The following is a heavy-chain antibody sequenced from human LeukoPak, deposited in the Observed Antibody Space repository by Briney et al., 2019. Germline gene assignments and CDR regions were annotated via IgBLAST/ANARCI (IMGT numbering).Heavy chain of an antibody. Sequence: GGSLRLSCAASGFIFSNYDMAWVRQSPGKGLEWVSGLSADGETSYYADSVKGRFAISRDIPKNTLYLQMNSLRAEDTAVYYCAKSTYTSLYCSGGSCYSADYWGQGTLVTVSS. CDR1: GFIFSNYD. V-gene: IGHV3-23*01. CDR2: LSADGETS. D-gene: IGHD2-15*01. CDR3: AKSTYTSLYCSGGSCYSADY. J-gene: IGHJ4*02.